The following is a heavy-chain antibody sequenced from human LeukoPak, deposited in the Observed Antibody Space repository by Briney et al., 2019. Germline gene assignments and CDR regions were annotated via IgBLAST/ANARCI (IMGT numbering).Heavy chain of an antibody. J-gene: IGHJ5*02. CDR1: GFTVSSNY. Sequence: GGSLRLSCAASGFTVSSNYMSWVRQAPGRGLEWVSTITGSGTNADYADSVRGRFTISRDNSKNTLYLQMNSLRGDDTAVYYCAREFLGFHPWGQGTLVTVSS. CDR2: ITGSGTNA. CDR3: AREFLGFHP. D-gene: IGHD2/OR15-2a*01. V-gene: IGHV3-23*01.